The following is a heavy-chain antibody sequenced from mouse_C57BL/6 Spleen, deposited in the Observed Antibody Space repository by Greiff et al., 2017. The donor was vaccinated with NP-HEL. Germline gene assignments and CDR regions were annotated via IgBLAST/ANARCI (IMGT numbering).Heavy chain of an antibody. J-gene: IGHJ3*01. V-gene: IGHV1-7*01. Sequence: QVQLQQSGAELAKPGASVKLSCKASGYTFTSYWMHWVKQRPGQGLEWIGYINPSSGYTKYNQKFKDKATLTADKSSSTAYMQLGSLTYEDSAVYYCARDPYSYGSSPSWFAYWGQGTLVTVSA. CDR3: ARDPYSYGSSPSWFAY. CDR2: INPSSGYT. D-gene: IGHD1-1*01. CDR1: GYTFTSYW.